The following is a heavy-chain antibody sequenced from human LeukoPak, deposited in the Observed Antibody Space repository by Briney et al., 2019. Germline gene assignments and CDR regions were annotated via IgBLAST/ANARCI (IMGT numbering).Heavy chain of an antibody. D-gene: IGHD3-22*01. Sequence: GSSVKVSCKASGGTFSSYAISWVRQAPGQGLEWMGRIIPIFGTANYAQKFQGRVTITTDESTSTAYMELSSLRSEDTAVYYCARERAIVVVGFDAFDIWGQGTMVTVSS. CDR1: GGTFSSYA. J-gene: IGHJ3*02. V-gene: IGHV1-69*05. CDR3: ARERAIVVVGFDAFDI. CDR2: IIPIFGTA.